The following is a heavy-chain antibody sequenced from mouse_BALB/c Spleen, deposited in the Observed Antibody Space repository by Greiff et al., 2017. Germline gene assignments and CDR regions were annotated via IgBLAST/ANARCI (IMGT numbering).Heavy chain of an antibody. CDR3: ASQSSYDYGDAMDY. D-gene: IGHD2-4*01. J-gene: IGHJ4*01. CDR2: IYPGDGDT. V-gene: IGHV1-87*01. CDR1: GYTFTSYW. Sequence: QVQLQQSGAELARPGASVKLSCKASGYTFTSYWMQWVKQRPGQGLEWIGAIYPGDGDTRYTQKFKGKATLTADKSSSTAYMQLSSLASEDSAVYYCASQSSYDYGDAMDYWGQGTSVTVSS.